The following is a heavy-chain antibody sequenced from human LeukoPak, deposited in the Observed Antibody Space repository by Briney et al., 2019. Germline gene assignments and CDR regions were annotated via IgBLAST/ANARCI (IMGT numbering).Heavy chain of an antibody. J-gene: IGHJ4*02. V-gene: IGHV3-23*01. CDR2: ISGSGGST. CDR1: GITFTNAW. Sequence: GGSLRLSCAAYGITFTNAWMSWVRQAPGKGLEWVSAISGSGGSTYYADSVKGRFTISRDNSKNTLYLQMNSLRAEDTAVYYCAKDAKNGLIVRWGQGTLVTVSS. CDR3: AKDAKNGLIVR. D-gene: IGHD2-21*01.